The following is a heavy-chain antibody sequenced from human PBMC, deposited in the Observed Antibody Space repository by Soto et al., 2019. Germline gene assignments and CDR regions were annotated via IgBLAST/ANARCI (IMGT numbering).Heavy chain of an antibody. Sequence: QVQLVQSGAEVRTPGASVKVSCKASGYTFTSYDITWGRQATGQGPEWMGWMNPDSGNTGYVQKFQGRVTMTRNTAISTAYMELSSLRSEDTAVYYCARSVGGSNVNFDYWGQGTLVTVSS. V-gene: IGHV1-8*01. D-gene: IGHD3-10*01. CDR2: MNPDSGNT. J-gene: IGHJ4*02. CDR3: ARSVGGSNVNFDY. CDR1: GYTFTSYD.